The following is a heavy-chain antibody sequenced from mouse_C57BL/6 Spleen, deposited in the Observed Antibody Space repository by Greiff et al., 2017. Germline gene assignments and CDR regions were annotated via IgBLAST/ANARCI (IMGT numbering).Heavy chain of an antibody. J-gene: IGHJ1*03. CDR2: ISDGGSYT. V-gene: IGHV5-4*01. CDR3: AREGTTVVATSYWYFDV. CDR1: GFTFSSYA. D-gene: IGHD1-1*01. Sequence: DVHLVESGGGLVKPGGSLKLSCAASGFTFSSYAMSWVRQTPEKRLEWVATISDGGSYTYYPDNVKGRFTISRDNAKNNLYLQMSHLKSEDTAMYYCAREGTTVVATSYWYFDVWGTGTTVTVSS.